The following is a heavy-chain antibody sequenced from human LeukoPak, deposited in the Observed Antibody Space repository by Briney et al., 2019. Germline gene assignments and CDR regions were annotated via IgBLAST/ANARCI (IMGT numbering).Heavy chain of an antibody. CDR3: ARAGYSYGYYFDY. J-gene: IGHJ4*02. Sequence: ASVNLSFTASGYTFTSYGISWVRQAPGQGLELMGWISAYNGNTNYAQKLQGRVTMTTDTSTSTAYMELRSLRSDDTAVYYCARAGYSYGYYFDYWGQGTLVTVS. V-gene: IGHV1-18*01. CDR1: GYTFTSYG. D-gene: IGHD5-18*01. CDR2: ISAYNGNT.